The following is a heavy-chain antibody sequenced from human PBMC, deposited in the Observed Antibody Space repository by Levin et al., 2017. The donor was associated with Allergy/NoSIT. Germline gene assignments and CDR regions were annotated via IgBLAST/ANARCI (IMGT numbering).Heavy chain of an antibody. CDR2: INHSGST. Sequence: PSETLSLTCAVYGGSFSGYYWSWIRQPPGKGLEWIGEINHSGSTNYNPSLKSRVTISVDTSKNQFSLKLSSVTAADTAVYYCARGQLAIITMVRGDWFDPWGQGTLVTVSS. CDR1: GGSFSGYY. CDR3: ARGQLAIITMVRGDWFDP. V-gene: IGHV4-34*01. D-gene: IGHD3-10*01. J-gene: IGHJ5*02.